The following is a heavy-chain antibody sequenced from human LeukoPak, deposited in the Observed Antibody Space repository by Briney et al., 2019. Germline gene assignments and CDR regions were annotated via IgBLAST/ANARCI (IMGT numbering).Heavy chain of an antibody. Sequence: SVKVSCKASGGTFSSYAISWVRRAPGQGLEWMGRIIPILGIANYAQKFQGRVTITADKSTSTAYMELSSLRSEDTAVYYCASDQAYYDSSGYSDYWGQGTLVTVSS. V-gene: IGHV1-69*04. D-gene: IGHD3-22*01. CDR2: IIPILGIA. J-gene: IGHJ4*02. CDR1: GGTFSSYA. CDR3: ASDQAYYDSSGYSDY.